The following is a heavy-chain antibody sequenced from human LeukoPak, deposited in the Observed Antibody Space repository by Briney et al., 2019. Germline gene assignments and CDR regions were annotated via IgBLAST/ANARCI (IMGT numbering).Heavy chain of an antibody. CDR3: ASGGYASSGYYPPGDY. CDR2: IIPIFGTA. D-gene: IGHD3-22*01. V-gene: IGHV1-69*06. Sequence: GSSVKVSCKASGGTFSSYAISWVRQAPGQGLEWMGGIIPIFGTANYAKKFQGRVTITADKSTSTAYIELSSLRSEDTAVYYCASGGYASSGYYPPGDYWGQGTLVTVSS. CDR1: GGTFSSYA. J-gene: IGHJ4*02.